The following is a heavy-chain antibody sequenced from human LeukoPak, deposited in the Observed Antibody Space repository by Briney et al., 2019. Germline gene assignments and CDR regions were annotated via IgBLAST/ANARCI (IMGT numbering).Heavy chain of an antibody. J-gene: IGHJ4*02. CDR3: ATRAGYDILTGYDY. Sequence: ASVKVSCKASGYTFTGYYMHWVRQAPGQGLEWMGGFDPEDGETIYAQKFQGRVTMTEDTSTDTAYMELSSLRSEDTAVYYCATRAGYDILTGYDYWGQGTLVTVSS. D-gene: IGHD3-9*01. CDR2: FDPEDGET. V-gene: IGHV1-24*01. CDR1: GYTFTGYY.